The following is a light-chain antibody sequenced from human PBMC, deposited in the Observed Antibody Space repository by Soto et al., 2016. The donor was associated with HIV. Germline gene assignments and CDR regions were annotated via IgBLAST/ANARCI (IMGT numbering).Light chain of an antibody. CDR1: QGIGNY. CDR2: AAS. Sequence: DIQMTQSPSAMSASVGDRVTITCRASQGIGNYLAWFQQKPGKVPQRLIYAASNLQSGVPSRFSGSGSGTEFTLTISSLQPEDFATYFCQQYKTYPLTFGGGTKVQIK. V-gene: IGKV1-17*03. J-gene: IGKJ4*01. CDR3: QQYKTYPLT.